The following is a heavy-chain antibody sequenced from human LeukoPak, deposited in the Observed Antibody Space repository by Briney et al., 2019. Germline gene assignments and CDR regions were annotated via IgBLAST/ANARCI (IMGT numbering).Heavy chain of an antibody. V-gene: IGHV1-69*13. J-gene: IGHJ5*02. D-gene: IGHD3-3*01. CDR2: INPIFGTA. CDR3: AREVDFWSGYYNSYNWFDP. Sequence: SVKVSCKASGGTFSSYAISWVRQAPGQGLEWMGGINPIFGTANYAQKFQGRVTITADESTSTAYMELSSLRSEDTAVYYCAREVDFWSGYYNSYNWFDPWGQGTLVTVSS. CDR1: GGTFSSYA.